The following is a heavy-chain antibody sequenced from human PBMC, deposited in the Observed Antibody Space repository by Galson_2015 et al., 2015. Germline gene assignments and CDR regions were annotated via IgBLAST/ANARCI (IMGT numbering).Heavy chain of an antibody. Sequence: SLRLSCAASGLTFVRHAMNWVRQAPGKGLEWVAGITGDGDVTCYADSVRGRFTISRDNSKNTLYLQMNSLRAEDTAVFYCATGGSSGGHYFLDYWGQGTLVTGSS. CDR1: GLTFVRHA. CDR2: ITGDGDVT. V-gene: IGHV3-23*01. J-gene: IGHJ4*02. CDR3: ATGGSSGGHYFLDY. D-gene: IGHD2-15*01.